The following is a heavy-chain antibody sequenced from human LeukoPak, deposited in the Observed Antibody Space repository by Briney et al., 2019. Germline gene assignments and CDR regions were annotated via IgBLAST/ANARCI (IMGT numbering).Heavy chain of an antibody. CDR2: ISNSGGDT. J-gene: IGHJ1*01. Sequence: GGSLRLSCAASGFTFSSYAMSWVRQAPGKGLEWVAAISNSGGDTFYSDSGKGRFTIARDNSKNTLYLQMNSLRVDDTAVYYCAQQLGYCSGGTCYFSYWGQGTLGTVSS. V-gene: IGHV3-23*01. D-gene: IGHD2-15*01. CDR1: GFTFSSYA. CDR3: AQQLGYCSGGTCYFSY.